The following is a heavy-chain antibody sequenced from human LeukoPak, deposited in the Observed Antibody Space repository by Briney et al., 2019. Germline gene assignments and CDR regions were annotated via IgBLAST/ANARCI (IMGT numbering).Heavy chain of an antibody. J-gene: IGHJ5*02. CDR1: GGSISSGSYY. CDR2: IYSSGST. D-gene: IGHD3-9*01. V-gene: IGHV4-61*02. Sequence: TLSLTCTVSGGSISSGSYYWSWIRQPAGKGLEWIGRIYSSGSTNYNPSLKSRVTISVDMSKNQFSLKLSSVTAADTAVYYCARVLRYFDWVFDPWGQGTLVTVSS. CDR3: ARVLRYFDWVFDP.